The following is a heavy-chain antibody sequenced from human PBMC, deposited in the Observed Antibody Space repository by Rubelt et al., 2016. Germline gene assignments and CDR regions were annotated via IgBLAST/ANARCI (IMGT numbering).Heavy chain of an antibody. CDR1: GFTFSSYA. Sequence: EVQLVESGGGLVQPGGSLRLSCAASGFTFSSYAMTWVRQARGKGLEWVSAVDSSAINTYYADSVKGRFTISRDNSRNTLYLQMNSLRAEDTAIYYGAKAPRIGGSYQIDAFDIWGQGTMVTVSS. CDR2: VDSSAINT. J-gene: IGHJ3*02. V-gene: IGHV3-23*04. CDR3: AKAPRIGGSYQIDAFDI. D-gene: IGHD1-26*01.